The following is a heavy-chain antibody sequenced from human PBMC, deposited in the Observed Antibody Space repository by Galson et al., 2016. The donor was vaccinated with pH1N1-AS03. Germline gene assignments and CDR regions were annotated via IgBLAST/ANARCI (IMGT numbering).Heavy chain of an antibody. CDR1: GFTFSSYW. CDR2: IKQDGSVE. J-gene: IGHJ4*02. Sequence: SLRLSCAASGFTFSSYWMTWVRQAPGKGLEWVANIKQDGSVEYYVDSVKGRFTISRDNAKNSLYLQMNSLRDEDTGVYYCARIVTMSDFDSWGQGTLVTVSS. CDR3: ARIVTMSDFDS. D-gene: IGHD2-21*02. V-gene: IGHV3-7*01.